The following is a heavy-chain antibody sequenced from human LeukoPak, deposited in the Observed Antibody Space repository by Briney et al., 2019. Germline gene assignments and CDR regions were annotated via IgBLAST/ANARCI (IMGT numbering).Heavy chain of an antibody. CDR2: IYYSGST. CDR1: GGSISNYY. Sequence: SETLSLTCIVSGGSISNYYWSWIRQPPGKGLEWIGYIYYSGSTNYNPSLKSRVTISVDTSKNQFSLKLSSVTAADTAVYYCARGGTRPDYYFDYWGQGTLPTVSS. D-gene: IGHD2-2*01. J-gene: IGHJ4*02. V-gene: IGHV4-59*01. CDR3: ARGGTRPDYYFDY.